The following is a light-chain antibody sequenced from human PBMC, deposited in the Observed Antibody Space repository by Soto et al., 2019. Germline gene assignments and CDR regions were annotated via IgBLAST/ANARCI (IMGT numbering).Light chain of an antibody. CDR1: QSIDNY. V-gene: IGKV1-39*01. CDR3: HQSYSLPLT. J-gene: IGKJ4*01. CDR2: AAS. Sequence: DIQMTQSPSSLSASVGDRVTITCRANQSIDNYLNWYQRKPGKAPQLLIYAASSLESGVPSRFSGSGSGPDFTLTISSLQPADIATYYCHQSYSLPLTFGGGTKVDIK.